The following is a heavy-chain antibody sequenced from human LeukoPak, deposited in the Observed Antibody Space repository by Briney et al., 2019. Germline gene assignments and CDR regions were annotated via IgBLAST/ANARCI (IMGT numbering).Heavy chain of an antibody. CDR2: ISSSGSTI. CDR1: GFTFSSYE. V-gene: IGHV3-48*03. D-gene: IGHD4-23*01. Sequence: GGSLRLSCAASGFTFSSYEMHWVRQAPGKGLEWVSYISSSGSTIYYADSVEGRFTISRDNAKNSLYLQMNSLRAEDKAVYYCARDYGGSSPFDYWGQGTLVTVSS. J-gene: IGHJ4*02. CDR3: ARDYGGSSPFDY.